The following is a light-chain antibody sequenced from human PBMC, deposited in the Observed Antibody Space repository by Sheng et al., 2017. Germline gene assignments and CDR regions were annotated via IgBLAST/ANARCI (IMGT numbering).Light chain of an antibody. Sequence: DIQMTQSPSAMSASVGDTVTITCRASQDISSSLAWFQQKPGKVPHRLIYSSSSLQSGVPSRFSGSGSGTEFTLTISSLQPEDFATYYCQQYNINLYSFGQGTKLEI. V-gene: IGKV1-17*03. CDR2: SSS. CDR3: QQYNINLYS. CDR1: QDISSS. J-gene: IGKJ2*03.